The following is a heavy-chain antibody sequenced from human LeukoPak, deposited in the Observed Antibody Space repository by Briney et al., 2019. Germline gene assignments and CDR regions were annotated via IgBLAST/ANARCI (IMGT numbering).Heavy chain of an antibody. CDR3: AKGRWIAVTTTIEC. CDR2: ISDDGVNT. D-gene: IGHD4-17*01. Sequence: GGSLRLSCAASGFTFSNCAMSWVRQAPGKGPEWVSTISDDGVNTYYADSVKGRFTISRDNSKSTLYLQMNSLRAEDTAVNYCAKGRWIAVTTTIECWGQGNLGTVS. CDR1: GFTFSNCA. J-gene: IGHJ5*01. V-gene: IGHV3-23*01.